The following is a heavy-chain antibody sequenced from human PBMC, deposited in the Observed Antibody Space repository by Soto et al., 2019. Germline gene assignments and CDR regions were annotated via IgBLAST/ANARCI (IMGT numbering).Heavy chain of an antibody. J-gene: IGHJ5*02. V-gene: IGHV1-69*13. CDR3: ARDRGPSSGYYPYWFDP. CDR1: GCTLSSYA. Sequence: SVKVSCKSSGCTLSSYAISCVRQAPGQGLEWMGEIIPIFGTANYAQKFQGRVTITADESTSTAYMELSSLRSEDTAVYYCARDRGPSSGYYPYWFDPWGQGTLVTVSS. CDR2: IIPIFGTA. D-gene: IGHD3-22*01.